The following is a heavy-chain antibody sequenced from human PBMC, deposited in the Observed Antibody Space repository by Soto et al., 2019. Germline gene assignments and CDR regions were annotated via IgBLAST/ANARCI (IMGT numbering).Heavy chain of an antibody. Sequence: ASVKVSCKASGYTFTGYYMHWVRQAPGQGLEWMGWINPNSGGTNYAQKFQGWVTMTRDTSISTAYMELSRLRSDDTAVYYCAREQYDSSGYYNYWGQGTLVPVSS. V-gene: IGHV1-2*04. J-gene: IGHJ4*02. CDR3: AREQYDSSGYYNY. CDR2: INPNSGGT. CDR1: GYTFTGYY. D-gene: IGHD3-22*01.